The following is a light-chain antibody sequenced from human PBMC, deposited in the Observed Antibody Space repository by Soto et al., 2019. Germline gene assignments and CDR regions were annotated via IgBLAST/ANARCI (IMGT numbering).Light chain of an antibody. V-gene: IGLV2-14*03. CDR3: SSYTTRSTYV. CDR2: DVS. Sequence: ALTQPASVSGSPGQSLTISCTGTSRDIGFYNYVSWYQQYPGNAPKLIIFDVSNRPSGVSGRFSGSKSGNTASLTISGLLPEDGADYYCSSYTTRSTYVFGSGTKVTVL. J-gene: IGLJ1*01. CDR1: SRDIGFYNY.